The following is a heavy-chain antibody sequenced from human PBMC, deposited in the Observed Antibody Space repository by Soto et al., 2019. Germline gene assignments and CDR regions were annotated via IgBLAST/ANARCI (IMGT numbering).Heavy chain of an antibody. CDR1: GYSISSGYY. J-gene: IGHJ6*02. V-gene: IGHV4-38-2*01. CDR2: IHHSGTT. Sequence: SETLSLTCAVSGYSISSGYYWGWIRQPPGKGLEWIGNIHHSGTTYYNPSLKSRVKISIDRSKNQFSLKLTSVTDADPAVYYCARAGDTMVRGVIIMNYYGIDVWGQGNTVT. CDR3: ARAGDTMVRGVIIMNYYGIDV. D-gene: IGHD3-10*01.